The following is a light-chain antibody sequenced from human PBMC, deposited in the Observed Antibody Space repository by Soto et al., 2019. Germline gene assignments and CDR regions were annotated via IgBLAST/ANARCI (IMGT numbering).Light chain of an antibody. CDR2: DAS. J-gene: IGKJ5*01. Sequence: EIVLTQSPATLSLSPGERATLSCRASQSVGSYLAWYQQKPGQAPRLLIYDASHRATGIPARFSGSGSGTDFTLTISSLEPEDFAVYYCQQRSNWPPITFGQGTRLEIK. CDR1: QSVGSY. CDR3: QQRSNWPPIT. V-gene: IGKV3-11*01.